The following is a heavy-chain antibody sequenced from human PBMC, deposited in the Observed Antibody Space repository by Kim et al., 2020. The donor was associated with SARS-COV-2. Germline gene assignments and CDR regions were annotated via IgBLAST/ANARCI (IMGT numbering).Heavy chain of an antibody. CDR1: GFTFSSYG. Sequence: GGSLRLSCAASGFTFSSYGMHWVRQAPGKGLEWVAVISYDGSNKYYADSVKGRFTISRDNSKNTLYLQMNSLRAEDTAVYYCAKDHRDIVVVPAAMGAYYYYMDVGGKGTTVTVAS. CDR2: ISYDGSNK. D-gene: IGHD2-2*01. CDR3: AKDHRDIVVVPAAMGAYYYYMDV. J-gene: IGHJ6*03. V-gene: IGHV3-30*18.